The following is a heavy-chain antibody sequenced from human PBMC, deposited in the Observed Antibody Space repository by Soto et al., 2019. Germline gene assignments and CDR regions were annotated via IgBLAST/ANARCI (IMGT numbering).Heavy chain of an antibody. J-gene: IGHJ2*01. CDR2: ISAYNGNT. CDR3: TRDGRIAAADPGTWYFDL. D-gene: IGHD6-13*01. Sequence: GASVKVSCKASGYTFTSYGISWVRQAPGQGLEWMGWISAYNGNTNYAQKIQGRVTMTTDTSTSTAYMELSSLRSDDTAVYYSTRDGRIAAADPGTWYFDLWGRGTLVTVSS. V-gene: IGHV1-18*01. CDR1: GYTFTSYG.